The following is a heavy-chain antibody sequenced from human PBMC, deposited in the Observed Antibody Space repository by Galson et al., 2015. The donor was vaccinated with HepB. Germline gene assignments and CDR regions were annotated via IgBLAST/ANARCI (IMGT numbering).Heavy chain of an antibody. V-gene: IGHV3-48*01. D-gene: IGHD6-19*01. CDR3: ARASYSSGWFPHDAFDI. CDR1: GFTFSSYS. J-gene: IGHJ3*02. CDR2: ISSSSSTI. Sequence: SLRLSCAASGFTFSSYSMNWVRQAPGKGLEWVSYISSSSSTIYYADSVKGRFTISRDNAKNSLYLQMNSLRAEDTAVYYCARASYSSGWFPHDAFDIWGQGTMVTVSS.